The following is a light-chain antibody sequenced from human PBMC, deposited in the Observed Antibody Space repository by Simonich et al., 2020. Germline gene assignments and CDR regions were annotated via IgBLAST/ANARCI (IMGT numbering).Light chain of an antibody. CDR2: EAN. Sequence: NFMLTQPHSVSESPGKTVTISCTRSSGSIASNYVQWYQQRPGRAPTTVIYEANQRPSGVPDRFSGSIDSSSNSASLTISGLKTEDEADYYCQSYDSSIWVFGGGTKLTVL. V-gene: IGLV6-57*03. CDR1: SGSIASNY. CDR3: QSYDSSIWV. J-gene: IGLJ3*02.